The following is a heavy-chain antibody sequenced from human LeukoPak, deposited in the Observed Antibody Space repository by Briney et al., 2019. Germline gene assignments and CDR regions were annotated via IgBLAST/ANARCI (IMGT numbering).Heavy chain of an antibody. CDR2: INHSGST. J-gene: IGHJ6*03. D-gene: IGHD1-26*01. CDR1: GGSFSGYY. V-gene: IGHV4-34*01. CDR3: ARDGGSYSLGNYSYMDV. Sequence: PSETLSLTCAVYGGSFSGYYWSWIRQPPGKGLEWIGEINHSGSTNYNPSLKSRVTISVDKSKNHFSLKLTSVTAADTAVYYCARDGGSYSLGNYSYMDVWGKGTTVTVSS.